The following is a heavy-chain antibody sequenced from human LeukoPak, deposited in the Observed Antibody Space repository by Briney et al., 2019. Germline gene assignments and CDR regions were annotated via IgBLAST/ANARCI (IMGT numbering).Heavy chain of an antibody. J-gene: IGHJ2*01. D-gene: IGHD3-22*01. CDR1: GYTFTSYG. V-gene: IGHV1-18*01. Sequence: GASVKVSCKASGYTFTSYGISWVRQAPGQGLEWMGWISAYNGNTNYAQKLQGRVTMTTDTSTSTAYMELRSLRSDDTAVYYCAREGNSSGYYYPPNWYFDLWGRGTLVTVSS. CDR3: AREGNSSGYYYPPNWYFDL. CDR2: ISAYNGNT.